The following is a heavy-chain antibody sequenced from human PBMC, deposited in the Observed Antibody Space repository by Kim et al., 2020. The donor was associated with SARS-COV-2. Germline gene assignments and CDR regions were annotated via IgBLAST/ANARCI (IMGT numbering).Heavy chain of an antibody. CDR1: GYTFTGYY. D-gene: IGHD6-19*01. Sequence: ASVKVSCKASGYTFTGYYMHWVRQAPGQGLEWMGWINPNSGGTNYAQKFQGRVTMTRDTSISTAYMELSRLRSDDTAVYYCARDRFVRWRSGWYGGDYWGQGTLVTVSS. CDR2: INPNSGGT. CDR3: ARDRFVRWRSGWYGGDY. J-gene: IGHJ4*02. V-gene: IGHV1-2*02.